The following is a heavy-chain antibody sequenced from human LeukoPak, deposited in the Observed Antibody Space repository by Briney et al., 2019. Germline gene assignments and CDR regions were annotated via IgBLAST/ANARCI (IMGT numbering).Heavy chain of an antibody. CDR2: ISAYNGNT. D-gene: IGHD2-2*01. CDR3: ARAVYCSSTSCYPRLADWFDP. J-gene: IGHJ5*02. CDR1: GYTSTSYG. Sequence: ASVKVSCKASGYTSTSYGISWVRQAPGQGLEWMGWISAYNGNTNYAQELQGRVTMTTDTSTSTAYMELRSLRSDDTAVYYCARAVYCSSTSCYPRLADWFDPWGQGTLVTVSS. V-gene: IGHV1-18*01.